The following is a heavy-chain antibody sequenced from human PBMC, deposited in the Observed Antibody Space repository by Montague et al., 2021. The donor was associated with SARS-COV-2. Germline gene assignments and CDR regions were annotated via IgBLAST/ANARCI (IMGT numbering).Heavy chain of an antibody. V-gene: IGHV4-34*01. CDR1: GGPFSGYY. CDR3: ARLGEGVVPAPILGIGPYYSYFYMDV. J-gene: IGHJ6*03. CDR2: INHSGSA. D-gene: IGHD2-2*02. Sequence: SETLSLTCAVYGGPFSGYYWNWIRQPPGKGLEWIGEINHSGSAKYNPSLKRRVTISVDTSKNQFSLKLNSVTAADTAVYYCARLGEGVVPAPILGIGPYYSYFYMDVWGKGATVTVSS.